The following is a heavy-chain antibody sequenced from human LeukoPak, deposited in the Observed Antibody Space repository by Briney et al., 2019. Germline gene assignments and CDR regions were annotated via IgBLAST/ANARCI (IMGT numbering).Heavy chain of an antibody. Sequence: GGSLRLSCAASGFTFRRYGMSWVRQAPGKGLEWVSVISGSGGSTYYGDSVKGRFTISRDNSKNTLYLQMNSLSGDDTSMYFCARAYGGLIDYWGQGTLVTASS. J-gene: IGHJ4*02. CDR2: ISGSGGST. V-gene: IGHV3-23*01. D-gene: IGHD3-16*01. CDR3: ARAYGGLIDY. CDR1: GFTFRRYG.